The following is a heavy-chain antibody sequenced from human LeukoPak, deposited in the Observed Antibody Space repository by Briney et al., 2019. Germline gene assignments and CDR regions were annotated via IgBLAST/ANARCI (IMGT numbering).Heavy chain of an antibody. CDR2: IIPIFGTA. J-gene: IGHJ6*02. CDR3: ARAPAQYCSGGSCYSHYYGMDV. V-gene: IGHV1-69*05. CDR1: GGTFSSYA. Sequence: GASVKVSCKASGGTFSSYAISWVRQAPGQGLEWMGGIIPIFGTANYAQKFQGRVTITRDTSASTAYMELSSLRSEDTAVYYCARAPAQYCSGGSCYSHYYGMDVWGQGTRSPSP. D-gene: IGHD2-15*01.